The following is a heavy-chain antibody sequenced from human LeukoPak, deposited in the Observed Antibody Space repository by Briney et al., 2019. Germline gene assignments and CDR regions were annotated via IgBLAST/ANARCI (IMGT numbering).Heavy chain of an antibody. D-gene: IGHD3-10*01. CDR2: IKQDGSEK. Sequence: PGGSLRLSCAASGFTFSSYWMSWVRQAPGKGLEWVANIKQDGSEKYYVDSVKGRFTISRDNAKNSLYLQMNSLRAEDTAVYYCARLKRYYGSGSYVRYYYYYYMDVWGKGTTVTISS. CDR3: ARLKRYYGSGSYVRYYYYYYMDV. CDR1: GFTFSSYW. V-gene: IGHV3-7*01. J-gene: IGHJ6*03.